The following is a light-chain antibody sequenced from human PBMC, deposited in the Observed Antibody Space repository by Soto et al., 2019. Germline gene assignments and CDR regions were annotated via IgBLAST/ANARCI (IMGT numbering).Light chain of an antibody. CDR1: SSDVGGYNY. CDR3: SSYTSGSTLD. CDR2: EVS. V-gene: IGLV2-14*01. Sequence: QAVVTQPASVSGSPGQSITISCTGTSSDVGGYNYVSWYQHHPGKAPKLMIYEVSNRPSGISNRFSGSKSGNTASLTISGLQAEDEADYYCSSYTSGSTLDFGGGTQLTVL. J-gene: IGLJ2*01.